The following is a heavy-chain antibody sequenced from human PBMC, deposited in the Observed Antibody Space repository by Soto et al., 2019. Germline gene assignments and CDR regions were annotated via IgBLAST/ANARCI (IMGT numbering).Heavy chain of an antibody. CDR2: ISGSAAT. Sequence: QRLPKSVAGWSFFGYAMRWVRQAPRKGLEWVSAISGSAATHPFADSVKGRFTISRDNSKNTLYLQMNSLRAEDTAVYYCARDRSYYDSSGSYAPPYWGQGTLVTVSS. V-gene: IGHV3-23*01. CDR3: ARDRSYYDSSGSYAPPY. CDR1: GWSFFGYA. J-gene: IGHJ4*02. D-gene: IGHD3-22*01.